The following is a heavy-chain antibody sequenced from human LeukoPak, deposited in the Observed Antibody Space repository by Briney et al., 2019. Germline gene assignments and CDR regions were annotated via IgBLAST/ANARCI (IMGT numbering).Heavy chain of an antibody. CDR3: ARASYYDFWSGYYLDY. CDR2: IYYSGST. Sequence: SETLSLTCTVSGGSISSGDYYWSWIRQPPGKGLEWIGYIYYSGSTYYNPSLKSRVTISVDTSKNQFSLKLSSVTAADTAVYYCARASYYDFWSGYYLDYWGQGTLVTVSS. D-gene: IGHD3-3*01. J-gene: IGHJ4*02. CDR1: GGSISSGDYY. V-gene: IGHV4-30-4*08.